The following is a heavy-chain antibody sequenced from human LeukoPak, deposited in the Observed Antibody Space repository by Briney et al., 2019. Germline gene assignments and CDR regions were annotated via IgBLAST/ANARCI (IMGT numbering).Heavy chain of an antibody. V-gene: IGHV4-34*01. CDR2: INHSGST. J-gene: IGHJ4*02. CDR1: GGSFSGYY. Sequence: PSETLSLTCAVYGGSFSGYYWSWIRQPPGKGLEWIGEINHSGSTNYNPSLKSRVTISVDTSKNQFSLKLSSVTAADTAVYYCARCSGYPCHYDYWGQGTLVTVSS. CDR3: ARCSGYPCHYDY. D-gene: IGHD3-22*01.